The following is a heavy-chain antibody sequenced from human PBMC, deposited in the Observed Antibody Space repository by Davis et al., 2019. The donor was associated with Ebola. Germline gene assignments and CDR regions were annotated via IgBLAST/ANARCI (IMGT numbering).Heavy chain of an antibody. D-gene: IGHD4-11*01. CDR3: ARGESSNYPTFDY. J-gene: IGHJ4*02. V-gene: IGHV3-23*01. Sequence: GGSLRLSCAASGFTFSNYAMSWVRQAPGKGLEWVSAISASGGNTYYADSVKGRFTISRDYSRNTLYLQMNSLRSEDTAVYYCARGESSNYPTFDYWGQGTLVTVSS. CDR1: GFTFSNYA. CDR2: ISASGGNT.